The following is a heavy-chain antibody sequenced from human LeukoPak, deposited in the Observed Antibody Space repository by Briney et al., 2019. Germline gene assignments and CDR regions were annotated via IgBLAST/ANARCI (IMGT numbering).Heavy chain of an antibody. CDR3: AKDVAARHDYYYGMDV. CDR2: ISYDGSNK. V-gene: IGHV3-30*18. D-gene: IGHD6-6*01. Sequence: GRSLRLSCAASGFTFSSYGMHWVRQAPGKGLEWVAVISYDGSNKYYADSAKGRFTISRDNSKNTLYLQMNSLRAEDTAVYYCAKDVAARHDYYYGMDVWGQGTTVTVSS. J-gene: IGHJ6*02. CDR1: GFTFSSYG.